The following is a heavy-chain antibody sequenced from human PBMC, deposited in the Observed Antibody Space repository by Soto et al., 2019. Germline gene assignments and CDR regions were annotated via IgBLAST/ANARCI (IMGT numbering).Heavy chain of an antibody. Sequence: QITLKESGPTLVKPTQTLTLTCTFSGFSLSASGVGVGWIRQPPGKALEWLALIYWDDDKRYSPSLKSRLTITKDTSKNQVVLTMTNMDPVDTATYFCALSNCSSGRCHAFGLAYWGQGTLVTVSS. CDR1: GFSLSASGVG. J-gene: IGHJ4*02. CDR3: ALSNCSSGRCHAFGLAY. CDR2: IYWDDDK. D-gene: IGHD2-2*01. V-gene: IGHV2-5*02.